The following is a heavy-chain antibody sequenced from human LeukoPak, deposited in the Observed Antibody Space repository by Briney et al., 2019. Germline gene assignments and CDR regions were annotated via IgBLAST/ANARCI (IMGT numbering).Heavy chain of an antibody. Sequence: GGSLRLSCAASGFTSSSYSMNWVRQAPGKGLEWVSSISSSSSYIYYADSVKGRFTISRDNAKNSLYLQMNSLRAEDTAVYYCASELRYFDWLSTPYFDYWGQGTLVTVSS. D-gene: IGHD3-9*01. CDR3: ASELRYFDWLSTPYFDY. CDR2: ISSSSSYI. CDR1: GFTSSSYS. V-gene: IGHV3-21*01. J-gene: IGHJ4*02.